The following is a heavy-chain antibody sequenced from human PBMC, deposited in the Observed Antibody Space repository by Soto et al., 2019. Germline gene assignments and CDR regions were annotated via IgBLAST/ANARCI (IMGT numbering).Heavy chain of an antibody. CDR1: GYTFTGYY. J-gene: IGHJ5*02. CDR3: ARGDYDILTGYFGFCWFDP. Sequence: GASVKVSCKASGYTFTGYYMHWVRQAPGQGLEWMGWINPNSGGTNYAQKFQGRVTMTRDTSISTAYMELSRLRSDDTAVYYCARGDYDILTGYFGFCWFDPWGQGTMVTVSS. V-gene: IGHV1-2*02. CDR2: INPNSGGT. D-gene: IGHD3-9*01.